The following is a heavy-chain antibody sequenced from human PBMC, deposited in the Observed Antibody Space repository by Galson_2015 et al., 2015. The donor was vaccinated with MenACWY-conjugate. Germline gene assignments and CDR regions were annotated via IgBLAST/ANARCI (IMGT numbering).Heavy chain of an antibody. V-gene: IGHV5-51*01. CDR2: IFPGDSDT. CDR3: TRLGYCSGDCYPGSADY. Sequence: QSGAEVKKPGESLKISCKDSGHTFTNSWIGWVRQMPGRGLEWMGIIFPGDSDTRYSPSFQGQVTISADKSISTAYLQWTSLKASDTAMYYCTRLGYCSGDCYPGSADYWGQGTLVTVSS. J-gene: IGHJ4*02. D-gene: IGHD2-21*02. CDR1: GHTFTNSW.